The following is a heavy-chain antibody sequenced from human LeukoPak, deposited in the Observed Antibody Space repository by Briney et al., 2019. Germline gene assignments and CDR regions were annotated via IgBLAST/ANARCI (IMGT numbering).Heavy chain of an antibody. J-gene: IGHJ3*02. V-gene: IGHV4-30-4*01. D-gene: IGHD5-18*01. CDR2: IYYSGST. Sequence: SQTLSLTCTVSGGSISSGDYYWSWIRPPPGKGLEWIGYIYYSGSTYYNPSLKSRVTISVDTSKNQFSLKLSSVTAADTAVYYCARDRIQLWHAFDIWGQGTMVTVSS. CDR3: ARDRIQLWHAFDI. CDR1: GGSISSGDYY.